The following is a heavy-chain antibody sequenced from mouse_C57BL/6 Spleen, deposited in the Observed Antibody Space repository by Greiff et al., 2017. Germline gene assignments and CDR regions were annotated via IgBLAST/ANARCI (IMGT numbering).Heavy chain of an antibody. CDR3: ARSYDYDWFAY. J-gene: IGHJ3*01. CDR2: INPNNGGT. V-gene: IGHV1-18*01. CDR1: GYTFTDYN. Sequence: VQLKESGPELVKPGASVKIPCKASGYTFTDYNMDWVKQSHGKSLEWIGDINPNNGGTIYNQKFKGKATLTVDKSSSTAYMELRSLTSEDTAVYYCARSYDYDWFAYWGQGTLVTVSA. D-gene: IGHD2-4*01.